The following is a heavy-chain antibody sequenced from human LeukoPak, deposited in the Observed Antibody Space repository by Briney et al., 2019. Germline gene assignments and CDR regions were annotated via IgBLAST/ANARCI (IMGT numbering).Heavy chain of an antibody. Sequence: SQTLSLTCTVSGGSVSSVNYYWSWFRQPAGKGLEWIGRSYSSGSANYNPSLKSRVTISVDTSQNQFSLKLNSVTAADTAVYYCARESALYTTIYLYYFDYWGQGTLVTVSS. CDR1: GGSVSSVNYY. D-gene: IGHD1-1*01. CDR3: ARESALYTTIYLYYFDY. V-gene: IGHV4-61*02. J-gene: IGHJ4*02. CDR2: SYSSGSA.